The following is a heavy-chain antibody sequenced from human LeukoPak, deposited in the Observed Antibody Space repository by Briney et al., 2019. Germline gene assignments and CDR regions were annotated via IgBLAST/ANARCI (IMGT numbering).Heavy chain of an antibody. CDR2: ISASAGNI. J-gene: IGHJ4*02. CDR3: AKRPAAVRGVIPYVDY. Sequence: GRSLRLSCAASGFTFSSYAMHWVRQVPGKGLEWVSTISASAGNIYYADSVKGRFTFSRDNSKNTLFLQMNSLRAEDTAIYYCAKRPAAVRGVIPYVDYWGRGTLVTVSS. V-gene: IGHV3-23*01. D-gene: IGHD3-10*02. CDR1: GFTFSSYA.